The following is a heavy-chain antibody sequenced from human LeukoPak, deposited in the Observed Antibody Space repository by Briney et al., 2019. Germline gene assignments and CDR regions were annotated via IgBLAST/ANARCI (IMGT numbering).Heavy chain of an antibody. D-gene: IGHD1-14*01. CDR2: SHYSGET. CDR1: GASMTDYY. V-gene: IGHV4-59*08. J-gene: IGHJ3*02. CDR3: ARQPGGTAAFDI. Sequence: SETLSPTCTVSGASMTDYYWSWIRQPPGKGLEWIAYSHYSGETKYNPSLKSRITISVDTSKNQFSLKLSSVTAADTAVYFCARQPGGTAAFDIWGQGTTVTVSA.